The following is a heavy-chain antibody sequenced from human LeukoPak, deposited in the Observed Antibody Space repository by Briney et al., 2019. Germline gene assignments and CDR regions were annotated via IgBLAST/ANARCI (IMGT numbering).Heavy chain of an antibody. CDR3: TTDWGYNKELAFDY. Sequence: GGSLRLSCAAFGFTFSSYPMNWVRQAPGKGLEWVSNVRPGDSARFYADSVRGRFTISRDDAKNSLYLQMNSLRDEDTAVYYCTTDWGYNKELAFDYWGQGTLVTVSS. J-gene: IGHJ4*02. V-gene: IGHV3-48*02. CDR2: VRPGDSAR. CDR1: GFTFSSYP. D-gene: IGHD5-12*01.